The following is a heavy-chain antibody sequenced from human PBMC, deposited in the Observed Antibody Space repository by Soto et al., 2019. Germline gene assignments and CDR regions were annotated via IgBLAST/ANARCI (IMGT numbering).Heavy chain of an antibody. CDR2: VYYTGST. Sequence: QVQLQESGPGLVRPSETLSLTCTVSGGSISNFYWSWIRQPPGKGLEWIGYVYYTGSTSYNPSLKRRVTFSADSSRGQFSLRLNSVTDADTAVYYCARTVLGPDLLADSFVDYYYYMDVWGQGTTVTVSS. CDR1: GGSISNFY. CDR3: ARTVLGPDLLADSFVDYYYYMDV. D-gene: IGHD3-9*01. V-gene: IGHV4-59*08. J-gene: IGHJ6*03.